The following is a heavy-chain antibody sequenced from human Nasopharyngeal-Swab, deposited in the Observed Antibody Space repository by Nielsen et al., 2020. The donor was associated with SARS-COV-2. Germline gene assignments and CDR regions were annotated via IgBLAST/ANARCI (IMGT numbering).Heavy chain of an antibody. Sequence: SETLSLTCAVYGGSFSGYYWSWIRQPPGKGLEWIGEIKHRGSTNYNPSLKSRVTISVDTSKNQFSLKLSSVTAADTAVYYCASSAYSSGWGGKWFDPWGQGTLVTVSS. D-gene: IGHD6-19*01. CDR1: GGSFSGYY. V-gene: IGHV4-34*01. CDR3: ASSAYSSGWGGKWFDP. CDR2: IKHRGST. J-gene: IGHJ5*02.